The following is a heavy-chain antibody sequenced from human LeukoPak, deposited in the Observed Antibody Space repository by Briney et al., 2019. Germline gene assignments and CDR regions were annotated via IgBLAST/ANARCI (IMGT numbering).Heavy chain of an antibody. CDR2: IYTSGST. CDR1: GGSISSYY. Sequence: SETLSLTCTVSGGSISSYYWSWIRQPAGKGLEWIGRIYTSGSTNYNPSLKSRVTMSVGTSKNQFSLKLSSVTAADTAVYYCARAPPHYDSSGYYSSDAFDIWGQGTMVTVSS. CDR3: ARAPPHYDSSGYYSSDAFDI. V-gene: IGHV4-4*07. D-gene: IGHD3-22*01. J-gene: IGHJ3*02.